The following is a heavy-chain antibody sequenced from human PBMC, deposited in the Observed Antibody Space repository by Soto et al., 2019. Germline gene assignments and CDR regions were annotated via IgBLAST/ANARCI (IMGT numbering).Heavy chain of an antibody. CDR3: ARYIVVSNYYYYGMDV. D-gene: IGHD2-2*01. CDR2: IDPSDSYT. V-gene: IGHV5-10-1*01. CDR1: GYSFTSYW. Sequence: GESLKISCKGSGYSFTSYWISWVRQMPGKGLEWMGRIDPSDSYTNYSPSFQGHVTISADKSISTAYLQWSSLKASDTAMYYCARYIVVSNYYYYGMDVWGQGTTVTVSS. J-gene: IGHJ6*02.